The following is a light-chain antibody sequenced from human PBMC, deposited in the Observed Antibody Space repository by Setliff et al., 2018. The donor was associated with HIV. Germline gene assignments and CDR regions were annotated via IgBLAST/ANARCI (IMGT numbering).Light chain of an antibody. V-gene: IGLV1-40*01. J-gene: IGLJ3*02. CDR3: QSSATLTNSGV. CDR1: SSNIGSGND. CDR2: TND. Sequence: QSVLTQPPSVSGAPGDRVTISCTGNSSNIGSGNDVHWYQQFPGTAPRIVISTNDNRPSRVPDRFSGSRSGTSASLAITGLQPEDEADYYCQSSATLTNSGVFGGGTKVTVL.